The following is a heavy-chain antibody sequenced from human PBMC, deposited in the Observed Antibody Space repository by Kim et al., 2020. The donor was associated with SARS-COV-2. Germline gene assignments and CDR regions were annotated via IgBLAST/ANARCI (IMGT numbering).Heavy chain of an antibody. V-gene: IGHV3-15*01. CDR1: GFTFSNAW. Sequence: GGSLRLSCEASGFTFSNAWMSWVRQAPGKGLEWVGRIRSKTDRGTADYAAPVKGRFTISRDDSKNTLYLQMNSLKTEDTAVYYCTTPGGTSCDDWGQGTLVTVSS. J-gene: IGHJ4*02. CDR3: TTPGGTSCDD. D-gene: IGHD2-2*01. CDR2: IRSKTDRGTA.